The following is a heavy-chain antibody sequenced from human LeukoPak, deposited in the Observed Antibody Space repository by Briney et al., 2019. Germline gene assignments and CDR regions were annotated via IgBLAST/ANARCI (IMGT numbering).Heavy chain of an antibody. D-gene: IGHD2-15*01. Sequence: GGSLRLSCAASGXTFSTYAMDWVRQAPGKGLEWASGISGSGGSTYYADSVKGRFTISRDNSKNTLYLQMNSLRAEDTAVYYCAKASSGLYEKFDYWGQGTLVTVSS. CDR3: AKASSGLYEKFDY. CDR2: ISGSGGST. V-gene: IGHV3-23*01. CDR1: GXTFSTYA. J-gene: IGHJ4*02.